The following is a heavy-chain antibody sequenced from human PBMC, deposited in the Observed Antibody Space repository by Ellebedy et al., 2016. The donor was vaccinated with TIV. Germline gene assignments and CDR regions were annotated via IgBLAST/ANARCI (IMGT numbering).Heavy chain of an antibody. V-gene: IGHV3-30*01. J-gene: IGHJ4*02. D-gene: IGHD3-10*01. CDR1: GFTFSNYA. CDR2: ISYDGHNK. CDR3: ARPRGRWEGSGSLPY. Sequence: PGGSLRLSCAASGFTFSNYAMHWVRQAPGKGLEWVAIISYDGHNKYYADSVKGPFTISRDNSNNTLYLQMNSLRAEDTAVYYCARPRGRWEGSGSLPYWGQGAQVTVSS.